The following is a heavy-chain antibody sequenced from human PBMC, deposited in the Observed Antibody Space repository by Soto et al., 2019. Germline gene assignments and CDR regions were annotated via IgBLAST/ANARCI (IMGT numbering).Heavy chain of an antibody. V-gene: IGHV3-30*18. D-gene: IGHD4-17*01. CDR3: AKDHLTTTVTTVGY. CDR1: GFTFSNYG. Sequence: QVQLVESGGGVAQPGRSLRLSCAASGFTFSNYGMHWVRQAPGKGLEWVAVISYHGSDKYYADSVKGRFTISRDNSKKTLYLQMDSLRAEDTAVYYCAKDHLTTTVTTVGYWGQGTLVTASS. CDR2: ISYHGSDK. J-gene: IGHJ4*02.